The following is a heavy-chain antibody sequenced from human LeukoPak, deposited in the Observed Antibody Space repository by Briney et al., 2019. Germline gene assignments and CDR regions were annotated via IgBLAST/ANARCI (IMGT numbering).Heavy chain of an antibody. Sequence: SVKVSCKASGGTFNSYAISWVRQAPGQGLEWMGGIISIFGTANYAQKFQGRVTITADESTSTAYMKLSSLRSEDTAVYYCASTSKRMVTYFDYWGQGTLVTVSS. CDR2: IISIFGTA. CDR3: ASTSKRMVTYFDY. J-gene: IGHJ4*02. V-gene: IGHV1-69*13. CDR1: GGTFNSYA. D-gene: IGHD2-8*01.